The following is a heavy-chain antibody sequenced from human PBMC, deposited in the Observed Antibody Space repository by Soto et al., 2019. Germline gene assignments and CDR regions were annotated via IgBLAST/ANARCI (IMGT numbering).Heavy chain of an antibody. V-gene: IGHV1-69*01. CDR1: GGTFSSYR. D-gene: IGHD6-13*01. CDR3: VRDSGAKLSSS. Sequence: QVQLVQSGAEVKKPGSSVKVSCKASGGTFSSYRINWVRQAPGQGLEWVGGIVPIYRTADYAQKFQGRVTMTADESARTSDMELRSLKSQDTAVYYCVRDSGAKLSSSWGQGTLVTVSS. CDR2: IVPIYRTA. J-gene: IGHJ4*02.